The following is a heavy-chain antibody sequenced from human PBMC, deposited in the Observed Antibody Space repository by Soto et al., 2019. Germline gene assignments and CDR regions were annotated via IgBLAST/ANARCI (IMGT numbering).Heavy chain of an antibody. CDR2: TYYRSKWYN. V-gene: IGHV6-1*01. D-gene: IGHD1-20*01. J-gene: IGHJ5*02. CDR1: GDSVSSDSVA. Sequence: PSQTLSLTCAISGDSVSSDSVAWNWIRQSPSRGLEWLGRTYYRSKWYNDYAVSVKSRITINSDTSKNQFSLHLNSVTPEDTAVYYCARDQTYNKWSKWFDPWGQGTLLTSPQ. CDR3: ARDQTYNKWSKWFDP.